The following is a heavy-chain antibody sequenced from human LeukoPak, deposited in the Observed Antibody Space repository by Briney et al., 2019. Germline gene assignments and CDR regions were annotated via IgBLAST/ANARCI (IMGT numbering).Heavy chain of an antibody. CDR1: AFTFSSYS. Sequence: GRSLRLSCAASAFTFSSYSMNWVRQAPGKGLEWVSSISSSSSYIYYADSVKGRFTISRDNAKNSLYLHMNSLRAEDTAVYYCARETSVVATGAFDCWGQGTLVTVSS. CDR3: ARETSVVATGAFDC. J-gene: IGHJ4*02. CDR2: ISSSSSYI. D-gene: IGHD5-12*01. V-gene: IGHV3-21*01.